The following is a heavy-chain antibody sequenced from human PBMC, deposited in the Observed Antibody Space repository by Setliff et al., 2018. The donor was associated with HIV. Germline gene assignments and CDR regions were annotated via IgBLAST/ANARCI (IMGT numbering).Heavy chain of an antibody. J-gene: IGHJ4*02. CDR2: INSEGSST. D-gene: IGHD1-26*01. V-gene: IGHV3-74*01. CDR3: ARESGSYLSFFDY. Sequence: PGGSLRLFCAASGFTFSTDWLHWVRQAPGQGLVWVSRINSEGSSTRYADSVKGRFTISRDNAKKTRYLEMNSLRAEDTAVYYCARESGSYLSFFDYWGQGTLVTV. CDR1: GFTFSTDW.